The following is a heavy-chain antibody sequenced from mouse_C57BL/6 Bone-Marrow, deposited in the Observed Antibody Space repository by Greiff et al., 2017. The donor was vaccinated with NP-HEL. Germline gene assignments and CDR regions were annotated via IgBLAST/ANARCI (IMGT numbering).Heavy chain of an antibody. CDR3: ARLRGYDGAY. D-gene: IGHD2-2*01. J-gene: IGHJ3*01. V-gene: IGHV1-64*01. CDR1: GYTFTSYW. Sequence: QVHVKQPGAELVKPGASVKLSCKASGYTFTSYWMHWVKQRPGQGLEWIGMIHPNSGSTNYNEKFKSKATLTVDKSSSTAYMQLSSLTSEDSAVYYCARLRGYDGAYWGQGTLVTVSA. CDR2: IHPNSGST.